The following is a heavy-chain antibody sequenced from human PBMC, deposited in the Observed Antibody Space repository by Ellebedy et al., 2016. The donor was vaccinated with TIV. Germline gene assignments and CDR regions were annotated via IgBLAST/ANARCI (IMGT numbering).Heavy chain of an antibody. V-gene: IGHV1-8*01. Sequence: ASVKVSXKASGYTFTSYDINWVRQATGQGLEWMGWMNPNSGNTGYAQKFQGRVTMTRNTSISTAYMELSSLRSEDTAVYYCARGYPSTHNLGLYSSGWYRYVASGQYYYYYYGMDVWGQGTTVTVSS. CDR2: MNPNSGNT. J-gene: IGHJ6*02. D-gene: IGHD6-19*01. CDR3: ARGYPSTHNLGLYSSGWYRYVASGQYYYYYYGMDV. CDR1: GYTFTSYD.